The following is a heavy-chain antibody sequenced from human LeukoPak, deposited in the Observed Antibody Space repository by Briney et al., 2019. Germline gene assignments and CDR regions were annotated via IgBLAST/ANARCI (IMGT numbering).Heavy chain of an antibody. V-gene: IGHV4-38-2*02. CDR2: IYHSGST. Sequence: SETLSLTCTVSGYSISSGYYWGWIRQPPGKGLEWIGSIYHSGSTYYNPSLKNRVTISVDTSKNQFSLKLSSVTAADTAVYYCAREPRWAGDLGGFDSWGQGPLVTVSS. CDR1: GYSISSGYY. J-gene: IGHJ4*02. D-gene: IGHD3-16*01. CDR3: AREPRWAGDLGGFDS.